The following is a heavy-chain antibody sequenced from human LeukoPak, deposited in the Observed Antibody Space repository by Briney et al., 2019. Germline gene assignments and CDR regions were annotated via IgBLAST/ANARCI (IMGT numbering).Heavy chain of an antibody. D-gene: IGHD2-2*01. CDR3: AKYCITTSCYGSVDY. Sequence: GGSLRLSCAASGFTFSDYNMNWVRRAPGKGLEWVSYISVGSTTKYYADSVKGRFTISRDNATNSLYLQMYSLRAEDTAVYYCAKYCITTSCYGSVDYWGQGTLVTVSS. CDR2: ISVGSTTK. V-gene: IGHV3-48*01. CDR1: GFTFSDYN. J-gene: IGHJ4*02.